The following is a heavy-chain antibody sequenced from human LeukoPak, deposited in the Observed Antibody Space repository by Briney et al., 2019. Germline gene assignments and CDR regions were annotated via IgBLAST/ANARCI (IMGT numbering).Heavy chain of an antibody. CDR2: ISAYNGNT. V-gene: IGHV1-18*01. CDR1: GYTFTSYG. D-gene: IGHD3-10*01. J-gene: IGHJ4*02. CDR3: ARRTLMVRGVIPPDY. Sequence: AASVKVSCKASGYTFTSYGISWVRQAPGQGLEWMGWISAYNGNTNYAQKLQGRVTMTTDTSTSTAYMELRSLRSDDTAVYYCARRTLMVRGVIPPDYWGQGTLVTVSS.